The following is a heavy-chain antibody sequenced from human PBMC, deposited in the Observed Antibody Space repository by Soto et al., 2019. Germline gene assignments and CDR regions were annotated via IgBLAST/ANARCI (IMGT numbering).Heavy chain of an antibody. J-gene: IGHJ4*02. D-gene: IGHD6-13*01. CDR2: INESGGT. V-gene: IGHV4-34*01. CDR3: ARTYSSSWSPFDY. CDR1: GGSFSGYY. Sequence: QVQLQQWGAGLLKPSETLSLTWAVYGGSFSGYYWSWIRQPPGKGLEWIGEINESGGTNYNPSLKSRVTISVDTPKNQFSLKLRSVTAADTAVYYCARTYSSSWSPFDYWGQGTLVPVSS.